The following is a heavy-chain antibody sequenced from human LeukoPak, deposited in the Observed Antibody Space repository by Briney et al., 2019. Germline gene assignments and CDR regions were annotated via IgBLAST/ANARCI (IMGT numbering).Heavy chain of an antibody. CDR3: ARSPPYYYYYMDV. J-gene: IGHJ6*03. CDR1: GGSISSVDYS. V-gene: IGHV4-61*08. CDR2: LYYSGST. Sequence: SETLSLTCAVSGGSISSVDYSWSWIRQPPGKGLEWIGYLYYSGSTNYNPSLKSRVTISVDTSKNQFSLKLSSVTAADTAVYYCARSPPYYYYYMDVWGKGTTVTISS.